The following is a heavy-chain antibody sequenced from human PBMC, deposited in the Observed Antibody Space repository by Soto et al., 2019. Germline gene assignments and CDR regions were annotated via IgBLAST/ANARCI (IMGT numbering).Heavy chain of an antibody. Sequence: EVQLVESGGGLVQPGGSLKLSCADSGFTFSGSAIHWVRQAPGKGLEWIGRIRNKANDYATAYPVSVRGRFTISRDDSKSTAYLEMNSLKTEDPAMYYCARPGPFDSWCQGTLVTVSS. V-gene: IGHV3-73*01. D-gene: IGHD1-1*01. CDR3: ARPGPFDS. J-gene: IGHJ4*02. CDR1: GFTFSGSA. CDR2: IRNKANDYAT.